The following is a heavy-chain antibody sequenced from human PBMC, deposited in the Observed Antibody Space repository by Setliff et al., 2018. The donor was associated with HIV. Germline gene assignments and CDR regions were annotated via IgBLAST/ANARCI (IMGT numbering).Heavy chain of an antibody. CDR2: IGGVGFGST. CDR1: GFRFSNYA. CDR3: AKTLPTFSTYNWYFDL. V-gene: IGHV3-23*01. J-gene: IGHJ2*01. D-gene: IGHD3-16*01. Sequence: PGGSLRLSCTASGFRFSNYAMTWVRQAPGKGLEWVSTIGGVGFGSTYYADSVKGRFTISRDNSNNTLSLQMNSLRAEDTALYYCAKTLPTFSTYNWYFDLWGRSTLVTVSS.